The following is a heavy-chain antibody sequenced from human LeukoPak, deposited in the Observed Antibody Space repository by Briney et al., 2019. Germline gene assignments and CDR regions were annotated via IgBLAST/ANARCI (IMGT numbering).Heavy chain of an antibody. Sequence: GASVTVSCKASGGTFSSYAISWVRQAPGQGREWMGRIIPILGIANYAQKFQGRVTITADKSASTAYMELSSLRSEDTAVYYCARDPWGDYTFGYWGQGTLVTVSS. CDR3: ARDPWGDYTFGY. CDR1: GGTFSSYA. D-gene: IGHD4-17*01. J-gene: IGHJ4*02. CDR2: IIPILGIA. V-gene: IGHV1-69*04.